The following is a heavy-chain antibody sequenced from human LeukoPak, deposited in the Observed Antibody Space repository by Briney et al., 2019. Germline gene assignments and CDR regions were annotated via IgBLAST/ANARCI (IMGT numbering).Heavy chain of an antibody. CDR2: IYHSGST. CDR3: ARAGNNWSFDY. D-gene: IGHD1-1*01. Sequence: PSGTLSLTCAVSGGSISSSDWWSWVRQPPGKGLTWIGEIYHSGSTNYNPSLKSRVTISVDKSNNQFSLKLSSVTAADTAVYYCARAGNNWSFDYWGQGTLVTVSS. CDR1: GGSISSSDW. J-gene: IGHJ4*02. V-gene: IGHV4-4*02.